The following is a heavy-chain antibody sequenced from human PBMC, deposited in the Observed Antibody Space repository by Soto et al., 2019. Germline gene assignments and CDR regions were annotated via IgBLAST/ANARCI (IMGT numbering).Heavy chain of an antibody. J-gene: IGHJ4*02. V-gene: IGHV1-69*13. CDR1: GGTFSSYA. CDR2: IIPIFGTA. D-gene: IGHD2-21*02. CDR3: ARDRNCGGDCYIDY. Sequence: ASVKVSCKASGGTFSSYAISWVRQAPGQGLEWMGGIIPIFGTANYAQKFQGRVTITADESTSTAYMELSSLRSEDTAVYYCARDRNCGGDCYIDYWGQGTLVTVSS.